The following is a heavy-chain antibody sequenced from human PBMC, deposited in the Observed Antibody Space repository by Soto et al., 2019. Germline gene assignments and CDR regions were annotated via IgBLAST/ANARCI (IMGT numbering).Heavy chain of an antibody. Sequence: SETLSLTCAVYGGSFSGYYWSWIRQPPGKGLEWIGEINHSGSTNYNPSLKSRVTMSVDTSKNQFSLKLSSVTAADTAVYYCARDQYEDDYSDSSGYPHYFDYWGQRTLVTVSS. J-gene: IGHJ4*02. CDR3: ARDQYEDDYSDSSGYPHYFDY. CDR2: INHSGST. CDR1: GGSFSGYY. D-gene: IGHD3-22*01. V-gene: IGHV4-34*01.